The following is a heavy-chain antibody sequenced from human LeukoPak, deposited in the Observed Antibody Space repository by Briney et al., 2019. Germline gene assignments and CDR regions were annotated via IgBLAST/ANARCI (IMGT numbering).Heavy chain of an antibody. V-gene: IGHV4-31*03. CDR1: GGSISSGGYY. CDR2: IYYSGST. J-gene: IGHJ4*02. Sequence: SETLSPTCTVSGGSISSGGYYWSWIRQHPGKGLEWIGYIYYSGSTYYNPSLKSRVTISVDTSKNQFSLKLSSVTAADTAVYYCARDPGSGSPFDYWGQGTLVTVSS. D-gene: IGHD3-10*01. CDR3: ARDPGSGSPFDY.